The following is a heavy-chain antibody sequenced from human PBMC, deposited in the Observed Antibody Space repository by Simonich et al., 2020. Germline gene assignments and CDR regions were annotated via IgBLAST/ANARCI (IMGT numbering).Heavy chain of an antibody. CDR2: INPNSGGT. D-gene: IGHD7-27*01. V-gene: IGHV1-2*02. CDR1: GYTFTGYY. Sequence: QVQLVQSGAEVKKPGASVKVSCKASGYTFTGYYMHWVRQAPGQGLEWMGGINPNSGGTKYAQKFQGRVTMTRDTSISTAYMELSRLRSDDTAVYYCARGRLTGDKGAFDIWGQGTMVTVSS. J-gene: IGHJ3*02. CDR3: ARGRLTGDKGAFDI.